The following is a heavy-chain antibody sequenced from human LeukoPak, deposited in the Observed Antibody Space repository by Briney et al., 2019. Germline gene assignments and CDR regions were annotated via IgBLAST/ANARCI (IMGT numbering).Heavy chain of an antibody. V-gene: IGHV3-11*06. Sequence: GGSLRLSCAASGFTFSDYYMSWIRQAPGKGLEWVSSISSSSSYIYYADSVKGRFTISRDNAKNSLYLQMNSLRAEDTAVYYCARNRIAVAGAFDYWGQGTLVTVSS. D-gene: IGHD6-19*01. J-gene: IGHJ4*02. CDR3: ARNRIAVAGAFDY. CDR2: ISSSSSYI. CDR1: GFTFSDYY.